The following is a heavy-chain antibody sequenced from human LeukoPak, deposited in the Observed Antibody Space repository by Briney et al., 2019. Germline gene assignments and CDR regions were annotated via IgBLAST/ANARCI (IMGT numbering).Heavy chain of an antibody. V-gene: IGHV4-39*01. Sequence: SETLSLTCTVSGGSISGSSYYWGWIRQPPGKGLEWIGSIYYSGSTYYNPSLKSRVTISVDTSKNQFSLKLSSVTAADTAVYHCARHGYNYPFDYWGQGTLVTVSS. CDR3: ARHGYNYPFDY. D-gene: IGHD5-24*01. CDR2: IYYSGST. J-gene: IGHJ4*02. CDR1: GGSISGSSYY.